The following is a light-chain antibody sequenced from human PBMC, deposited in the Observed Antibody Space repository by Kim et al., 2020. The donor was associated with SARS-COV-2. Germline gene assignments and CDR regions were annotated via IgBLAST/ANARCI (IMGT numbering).Light chain of an antibody. CDR3: AAWDASINGRV. CDR1: SPNIGRNP. V-gene: IGLV1-44*01. J-gene: IGLJ3*02. Sequence: QRIAIASSGNSPNIGRNPVNWYQHLPSTATRLVICTNDQAPSGDPGRFSASKSGTSASLTIRGLQSEDEAYYYCAAWDASINGRVFGGGTKVTVL. CDR2: TND.